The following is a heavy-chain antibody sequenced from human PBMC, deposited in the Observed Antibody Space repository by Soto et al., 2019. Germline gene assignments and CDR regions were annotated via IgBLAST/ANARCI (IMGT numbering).Heavy chain of an antibody. V-gene: IGHV3-33*01. CDR2: IWYDGSNK. CDR1: GFTVSSYG. D-gene: IGHD5-12*01. J-gene: IGHJ4*02. CDR3: ARAHARGYSGYDYADFFDY. Sequence: GGSLRLSCAASGFTVSSYGMHWVRQAPGKGLEWVAVIWYDGSNKYYADSVKGRFTISRDNSKNTRYLQMNSLRAEDTAVYYCARAHARGYSGYDYADFFDYWGQGTLVTVSS.